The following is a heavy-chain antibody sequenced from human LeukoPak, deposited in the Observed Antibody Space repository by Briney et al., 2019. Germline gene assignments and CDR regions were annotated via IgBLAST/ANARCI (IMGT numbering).Heavy chain of an antibody. Sequence: GGSLRLSCAASGFTFSSYAMSWVRQAPGKGLEWVSAISGSGGSTYYADSVKGRFTISRDNSKNTLYLQMNSLRSEDTAVYYCAKFRGSSSWYGGDYFDYWGQGTLVTVSS. CDR2: ISGSGGST. V-gene: IGHV3-23*01. D-gene: IGHD6-13*01. CDR1: GFTFSSYA. J-gene: IGHJ4*02. CDR3: AKFRGSSSWYGGDYFDY.